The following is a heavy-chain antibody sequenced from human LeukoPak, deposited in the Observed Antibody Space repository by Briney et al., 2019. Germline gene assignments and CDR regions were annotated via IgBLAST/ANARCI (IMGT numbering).Heavy chain of an antibody. CDR1: GFTFSNYW. CDR2: ISNDGSDT. J-gene: IGHJ4*02. Sequence: GGSLRLSCTASGFTFSNYWIHWVRQAPGQGLMWVSRISNDGSDTSYADSVKGRFTISRDNAKNTLYLQMNSLRAEDTAVYYCATSWSFGPHYFDDWGQGTLVTVSS. CDR3: ATSWSFGPHYFDD. V-gene: IGHV3-74*01. D-gene: IGHD3/OR15-3a*01.